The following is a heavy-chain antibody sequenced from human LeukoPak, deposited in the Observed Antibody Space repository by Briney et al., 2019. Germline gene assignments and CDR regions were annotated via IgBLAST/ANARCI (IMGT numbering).Heavy chain of an antibody. V-gene: IGHV3-33*08. CDR2: IWYDGSNK. CDR3: ASGYYYDSSGYYYYRHFDY. J-gene: IGHJ4*02. Sequence: GRSLRLSCAASAFTFSTYAMHWVRQAPGKGLEWVAVIWYDGSNKYYADSVKGRFTISRDNSKNTLYLQMNSLRAEDTAVYYCASGYYYDSSGYYYYRHFDYWGQGTLVTVSS. D-gene: IGHD3-22*01. CDR1: AFTFSTYA.